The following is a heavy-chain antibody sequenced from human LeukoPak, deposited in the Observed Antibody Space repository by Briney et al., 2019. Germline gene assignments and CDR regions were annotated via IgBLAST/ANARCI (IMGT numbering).Heavy chain of an antibody. D-gene: IGHD6-19*01. J-gene: IGHJ4*02. CDR1: GFSFRQYA. CDR3: AKRPRAAGLAGGIDY. Sequence: PGGSLRLSCAHSGFSFRQYALRWVRPAPPRGRAGVSAVSGSGGSTYYADSVKGRFTISRDNSKNPLYLQMNSLRAEDTAVYYCAKRPRAAGLAGGIDYWGQGTLVTVSS. CDR2: VSGSGGST. V-gene: IGHV3-23*01.